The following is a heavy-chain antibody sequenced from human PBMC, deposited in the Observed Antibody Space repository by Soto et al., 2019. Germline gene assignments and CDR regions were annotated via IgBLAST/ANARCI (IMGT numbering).Heavy chain of an antibody. CDR1: GYTLTELS. CDR2: FDPEDGET. J-gene: IGHJ4*02. D-gene: IGHD7-27*01. CDR3: ATDPDKANREFDY. Sequence: GASVKVSCKVSGYTLTELSMHWVRQAPGKGLEWMGGFDPEDGETIYAQKFQGRVTMTEDTPTDTAYMELSSLRSEDTAVYYCATDPDKANREFDYWGQGTLVTVSS. V-gene: IGHV1-24*01.